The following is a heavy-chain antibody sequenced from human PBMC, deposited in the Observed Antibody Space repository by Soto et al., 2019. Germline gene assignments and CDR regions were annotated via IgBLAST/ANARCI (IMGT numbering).Heavy chain of an antibody. J-gene: IGHJ6*02. D-gene: IGHD6-13*01. CDR1: GYSFTSYW. CDR3: ARTAAAGKYYYGVDV. V-gene: IGHV5-51*01. CDR2: IYPGDSDT. Sequence: GESLKISCKGSGYSFTSYWIGWVRQMPGKGLECMGIIYPGDSDTSYSPSFQGQVTISADKSISTAYLQWSSLKASDTSMYYCARTAAAGKYYYGVDVWGQGTTVTVSS.